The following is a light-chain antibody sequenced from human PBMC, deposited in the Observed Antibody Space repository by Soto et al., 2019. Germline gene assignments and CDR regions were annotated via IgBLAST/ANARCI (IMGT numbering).Light chain of an antibody. Sequence: QAVVTQEPSLTVSPGGTVTLTCASSTGAVTSGYYPNWFQQKPGKAPRALIYSTSNKPSRTPARFSGSLLGGKAALTLSGVQPEDEAEYYCLLYYGGLGVFGGGTKLTVL. CDR3: LLYYGGLGV. V-gene: IGLV7-43*01. J-gene: IGLJ2*01. CDR1: TGAVTSGYY. CDR2: STS.